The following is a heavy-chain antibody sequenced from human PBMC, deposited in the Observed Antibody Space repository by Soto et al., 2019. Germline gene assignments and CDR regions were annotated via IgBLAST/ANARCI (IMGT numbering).Heavy chain of an antibody. J-gene: IGHJ4*01. CDR2: IWYDGSNK. CDR1: GFTFGNYG. D-gene: IGHD3-16*01. Sequence: ESGGGVVQPGTSLRLSCAASGFTFGNYGMHWVRQAPGKGLEWVTIIWYDGSNKYYADSVKGRFTISRDNSKNTLYLQMYNLRAEDTAVYFCARGGGVAAAALDYWGQGILVTVSS. V-gene: IGHV3-33*01. CDR3: ARGGGVAAAALDY.